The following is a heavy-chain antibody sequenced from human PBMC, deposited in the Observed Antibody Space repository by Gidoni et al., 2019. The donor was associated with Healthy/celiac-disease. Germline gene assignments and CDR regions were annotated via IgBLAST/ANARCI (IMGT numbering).Heavy chain of an antibody. CDR1: GFTVSSNY. V-gene: IGHV3-53*02. Sequence: EVQLVETGGGLIQPGGSLRLSCAASGFTVSSNYMSWVRQAPGKGLEWVSVIYSGGSTYYADSVKGRFTISRDNSKNTLYLQMNSLRAEDTAVYYCAATHNRELIYYYYGMDVWGQGTTVTVSS. D-gene: IGHD1-7*01. J-gene: IGHJ6*02. CDR2: IYSGGST. CDR3: AATHNRELIYYYYGMDV.